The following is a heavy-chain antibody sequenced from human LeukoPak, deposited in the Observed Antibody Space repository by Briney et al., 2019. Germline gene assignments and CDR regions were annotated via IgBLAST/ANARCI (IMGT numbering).Heavy chain of an antibody. J-gene: IGHJ4*02. V-gene: IGHV4-61*02. D-gene: IGHD5-24*01. CDR3: AGEDGYNNFDY. CDR2: IYTSGST. Sequence: SETLSLTCTVSGGSISSGSYYWSWIRQPAGKGLEWIGRIYTSGSTNYNPSLKSRVTISVDTSKNQFSLKLSSVTAADTAVYYCAGEDGYNNFDYWGQGTLVTVSS. CDR1: GGSISSGSYY.